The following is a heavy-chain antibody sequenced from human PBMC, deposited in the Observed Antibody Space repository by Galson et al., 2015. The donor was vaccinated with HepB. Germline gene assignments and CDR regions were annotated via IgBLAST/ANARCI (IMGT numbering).Heavy chain of an antibody. D-gene: IGHD6-19*01. CDR2: ISYDGSNK. J-gene: IGHJ4*02. CDR1: GFPFSNYG. Sequence: LRLSCAASGFPFSNYGMHWVRQAPGKGLEWVAVISYDGSNKYYAAYVKGRFTISRDNSKNTLYLQMNSLRAEDTALYYCAKDPYLYSALAGTMAVFDYWGQGTLVTVSS. CDR3: AKDPYLYSALAGTMAVFDY. V-gene: IGHV3-30*18.